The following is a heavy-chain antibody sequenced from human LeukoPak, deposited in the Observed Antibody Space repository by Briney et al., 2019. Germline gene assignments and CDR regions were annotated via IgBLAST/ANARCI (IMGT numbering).Heavy chain of an antibody. D-gene: IGHD6-13*01. CDR3: ASGDTTPAAAGTGYFDY. CDR1: GGTFSSYA. CDR2: IIAIFGTA. Sequence: GASVKVSCKASGGTFSSYAISWVRQAPGQGLEWMGGIIAIFGTANYAQKFQGRVTITADESTSTAYMELSSLRSEDTAVYYCASGDTTPAAAGTGYFDYWGQGTLVTVSS. V-gene: IGHV1-69*13. J-gene: IGHJ4*02.